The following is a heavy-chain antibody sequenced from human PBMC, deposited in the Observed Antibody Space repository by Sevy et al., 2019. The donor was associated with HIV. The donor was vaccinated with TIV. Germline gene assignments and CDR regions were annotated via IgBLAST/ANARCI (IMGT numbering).Heavy chain of an antibody. CDR1: GFTFSSYG. CDR3: AKGLAALPGYYYGVDV. Sequence: GGSLRLSCAASGFTFSSYGMSWVRQAPGKGLEWVSVISDIGNTYYADSVKGRFTMSRDNSKNTLYRQMNSLRAEDTAGYYCAKGLAALPGYYYGVDVWGQGTTVTVSS. D-gene: IGHD6-6*01. CDR2: ISDIGNT. J-gene: IGHJ6*02. V-gene: IGHV3-23*01.